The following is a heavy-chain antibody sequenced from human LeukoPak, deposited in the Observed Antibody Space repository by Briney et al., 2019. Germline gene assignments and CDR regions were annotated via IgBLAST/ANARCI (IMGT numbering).Heavy chain of an antibody. D-gene: IGHD6-13*01. J-gene: IGHJ4*02. CDR3: ASYSSIWYYFDY. CDR1: GYTFTGYY. Sequence: ASVKVSCKASGYTFTGYYVHWVRQAPGQGLEWMGWINPNSGGTNYAQKFQGRVTMTRDTSISTAYMELSRLRSDDTAVYYCASYSSIWYYFDYWGQGTLVTVSS. CDR2: INPNSGGT. V-gene: IGHV1-2*02.